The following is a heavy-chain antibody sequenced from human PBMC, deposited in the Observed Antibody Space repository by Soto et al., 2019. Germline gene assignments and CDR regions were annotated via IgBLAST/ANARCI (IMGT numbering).Heavy chain of an antibody. CDR1: GVTFKMYW. J-gene: IGHJ4*02. CDR2: IYNDGTYA. Sequence: GGTLRPSCSGSGVTFKMYWMHWVRQVPGKGPVWVARIYNDGTYADYADSVKGRFTISRDNAKDTLYLQMNDLRAEDSALYHCTRGPRATSAGTSAHWGQGPLVTASS. D-gene: IGHD6-13*01. V-gene: IGHV3-74*01. CDR3: TRGPRATSAGTSAH.